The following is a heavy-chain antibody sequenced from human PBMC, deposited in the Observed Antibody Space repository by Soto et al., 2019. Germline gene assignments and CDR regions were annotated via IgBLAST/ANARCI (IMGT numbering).Heavy chain of an antibody. V-gene: IGHV4-59*08. Sequence: SQTLSLTCTVSGGSISSLYWSWIRQPPGKGLEWIGYIYYSGSTNYNPSLKSRVTISVDTSKNQFSLKLSSVTAADTAVYYCATAIYSYGSFDYWGQGTLVTVSS. CDR2: IYYSGST. D-gene: IGHD5-18*01. CDR1: GGSISSLY. J-gene: IGHJ4*02. CDR3: ATAIYSYGSFDY.